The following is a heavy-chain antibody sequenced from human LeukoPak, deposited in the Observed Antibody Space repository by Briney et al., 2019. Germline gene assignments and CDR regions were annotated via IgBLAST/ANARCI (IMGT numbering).Heavy chain of an antibody. CDR2: IYTSGST. D-gene: IGHD3-3*01. CDR3: ARDLRRDYYYYYGMDV. Sequence: SETLSLTCTVSGGSISSYYWSWIRQPAGKGLEWIGRIYTSGSTNYNPSLKSRVTMSVDTSKNQFSLKLSSVTAADTAVYYCARDLRRDYYYYYGMDVWGQGTTVTVSS. J-gene: IGHJ6*02. CDR1: GGSISSYY. V-gene: IGHV4-4*07.